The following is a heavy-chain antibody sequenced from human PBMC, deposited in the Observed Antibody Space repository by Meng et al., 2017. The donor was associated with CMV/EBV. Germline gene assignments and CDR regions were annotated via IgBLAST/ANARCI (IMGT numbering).Heavy chain of an antibody. CDR2: IKSKTDGGTT. D-gene: IGHD3-10*01. Sequence: GESLKISCAASGFTFSSYAMSWVRQAPGKGLEWVGRIKSKTDGGTTDYAAPVKGRFTISRDGSKNTLYLQMNSLKTEDTAVYYCTTHYYGSGSGVYWGQGTLVTVSS. CDR3: TTHYYGSGSGVY. V-gene: IGHV3-15*01. CDR1: GFTFSSYA. J-gene: IGHJ4*02.